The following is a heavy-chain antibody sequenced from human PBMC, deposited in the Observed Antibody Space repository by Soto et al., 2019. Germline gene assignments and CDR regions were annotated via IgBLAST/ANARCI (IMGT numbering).Heavy chain of an antibody. J-gene: IGHJ4*02. CDR2: MPHDGSYE. D-gene: IGHD5-18*01. V-gene: IGHV3-30*18. Sequence: QVQLVESGGGVVQPGRSLRLSCAASGFTFRTYGMHWVRQAPGKGLEWVAVMPHDGSYEYYADSVKGRYIISRDNSKNTLYLQMNGLRAEDTAVYYCAKPTGIHLWLFDYWGQGTLVTVSS. CDR1: GFTFRTYG. CDR3: AKPTGIHLWLFDY.